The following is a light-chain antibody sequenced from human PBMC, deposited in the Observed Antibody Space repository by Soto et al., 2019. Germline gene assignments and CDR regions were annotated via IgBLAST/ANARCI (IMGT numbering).Light chain of an antibody. V-gene: IGLV2-8*01. CDR1: SSDVGGYNY. J-gene: IGLJ1*01. CDR2: EVS. Sequence: QSVLTQPPSASVSPGQSVTISCTGTSSDVGGYNYVSWYQQHPGKAPKLMIYEVSERPSGVPDRFSGSKSSNTASLTVSGLQAEDEADYYVSSYAGGNNVIFGTGTKVTVL. CDR3: SSYAGGNNVI.